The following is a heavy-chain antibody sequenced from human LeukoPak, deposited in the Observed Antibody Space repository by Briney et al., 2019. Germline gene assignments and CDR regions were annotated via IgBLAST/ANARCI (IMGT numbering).Heavy chain of an antibody. V-gene: IGHV3-20*04. CDR1: GFTFDDYG. CDR2: INWNGGST. Sequence: PGGSLRLSCAASGFTFDDYGMSWVRQAPGKGLEWVSGINWNGGSTGYADSVKGRFTISRDNAKNSLYLQMYSLRAEDTALYYCARVQLVPAANYYYYYMDVWGKGTTVTVSS. CDR3: ARVQLVPAANYYYYYMDV. D-gene: IGHD2-2*01. J-gene: IGHJ6*03.